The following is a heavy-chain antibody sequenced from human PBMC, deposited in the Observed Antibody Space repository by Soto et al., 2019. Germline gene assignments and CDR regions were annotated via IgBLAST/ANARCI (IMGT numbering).Heavy chain of an antibody. J-gene: IGHJ5*02. D-gene: IGHD6-13*01. CDR1: GYTFTGYY. V-gene: IGHV1-2*02. CDR2: INPNSGGT. Sequence: QVQLVQSGAEVKKPGASVKVSCKASGYTFTGYYMHWVRQAPGQGLEGMGWINPNSGGTNYAQKFQGRATMTRDTSISTAYMELSRLRSDDTAVYYCARDRPVYSSSWLGFDPWGQGTLVTVSS. CDR3: ARDRPVYSSSWLGFDP.